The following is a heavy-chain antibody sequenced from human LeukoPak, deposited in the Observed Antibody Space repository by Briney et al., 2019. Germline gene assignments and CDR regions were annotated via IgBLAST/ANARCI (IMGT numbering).Heavy chain of an antibody. CDR3: AREAVAGTLDY. D-gene: IGHD6-19*01. CDR1: GGSVSRDY. J-gene: IGHJ4*02. CDR2: IYNIGGT. Sequence: KPSETLSLTCSVSGGSVSRDYWSWIRQPPGKRLEWLGYIYNIGGTNYNPSLKSRVSISVDTSKNQFSLMLTSVTAADTAEYYCAREAVAGTLDYWGQGALVTVSS. V-gene: IGHV4-59*02.